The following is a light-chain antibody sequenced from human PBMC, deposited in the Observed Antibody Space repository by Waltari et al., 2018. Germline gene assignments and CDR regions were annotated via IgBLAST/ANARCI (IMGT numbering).Light chain of an antibody. Sequence: QSVLTQPPSVSEAPGQRVSISCSGSSANIGNNAVSWYRQVPGQAPNLLIFYDNLVPSGCSAQFRGSKSGTVASLVISGMQSGDEAQYYCASGDDGLKGWVFGGGTKVTVL. CDR3: ASGDDGLKGWV. J-gene: IGLJ3*02. V-gene: IGLV1-36*01. CDR1: SANIGNNA. CDR2: YDN.